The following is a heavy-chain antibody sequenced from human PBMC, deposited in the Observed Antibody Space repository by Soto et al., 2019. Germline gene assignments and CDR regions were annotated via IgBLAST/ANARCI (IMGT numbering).Heavy chain of an antibody. CDR1: GVSLTSGTYY. CDR3: ATTEDYFDY. CDR2: IFYSGST. J-gene: IGHJ4*02. V-gene: IGHV4-31*03. Sequence: QVQLQESGPGLVKPSQTLALTCTVSGVSLTSGTYYWSWIRQHPGKGLEWIGYIFYSGSTDYNPSLKSRVNISVDTSKNQFSLKLNSVTAADTAEYFCATTEDYFDYWGQGTLVTVSS.